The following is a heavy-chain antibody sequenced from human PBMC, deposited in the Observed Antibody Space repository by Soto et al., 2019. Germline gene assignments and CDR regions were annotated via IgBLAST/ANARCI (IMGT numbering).Heavy chain of an antibody. Sequence: QLQLQESGPGLVKPSETLSLTCTVSSASISSSSYTWVWIRQPPGKRLERISSIYYSGTTYYNPSLNSRVTVAVDTSKNQFSLKVTSVTAADTAVYYCARLHGYCISSSCHGHYAMDVWGQGTTVTVSS. CDR1: SASISSSSYT. V-gene: IGHV4-39*01. J-gene: IGHJ6*02. D-gene: IGHD2-2*01. CDR2: IYYSGTT. CDR3: ARLHGYCISSSCHGHYAMDV.